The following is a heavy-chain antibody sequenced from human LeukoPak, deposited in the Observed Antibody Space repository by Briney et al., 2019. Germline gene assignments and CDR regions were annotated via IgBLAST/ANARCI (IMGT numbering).Heavy chain of an antibody. Sequence: GGSLRLSCAASGFTFSSYWMSWVRQAPGKGLEWVANIKQDGSGKYYVDSVKGRFTISRDNAKNSLYLQMNSLRAEDTAVYYCAKTTVRPHKYYFDYWGQGTLVTVSS. CDR1: GFTFSSYW. V-gene: IGHV3-7*01. CDR3: AKTTVRPHKYYFDY. D-gene: IGHD4-17*01. CDR2: IKQDGSGK. J-gene: IGHJ4*02.